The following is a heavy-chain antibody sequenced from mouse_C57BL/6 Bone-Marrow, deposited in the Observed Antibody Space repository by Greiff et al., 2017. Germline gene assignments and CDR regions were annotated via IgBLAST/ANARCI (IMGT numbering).Heavy chain of an antibody. CDR2: IDPEIGDT. CDR3: SSLDGNYFDF. V-gene: IGHV14-4*01. J-gene: IGHJ2*01. Sequence: VQPQQSGAELVRPGASVKLSCTASGFNIKDDYIHWVKQRPEQGLEWIGWIDPEIGDTEYASKFQGKATITSDTSSNTAYLQLSSLTSEDTAVYYCSSLDGNYFDFWGQGTPLTVAS. D-gene: IGHD2-1*01. CDR1: GFNIKDDY.